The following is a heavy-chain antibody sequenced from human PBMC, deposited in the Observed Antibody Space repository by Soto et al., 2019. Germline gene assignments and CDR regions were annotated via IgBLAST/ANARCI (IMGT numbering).Heavy chain of an antibody. CDR2: IYYSGST. CDR3: AREKGVMVRGVIPNIGDYYYYYIDV. D-gene: IGHD3-10*01. CDR1: GGSISSYY. J-gene: IGHJ6*03. Sequence: SETLSLTCTVSGGSISSYYWSWIRQPPGKGLEWIGYIYYSGSTNYNPSLKSRVTISVDTSKNQFSLKLSSVTAADTAVYYCAREKGVMVRGVIPNIGDYYYYYIDVWGKGTTVTVSS. V-gene: IGHV4-59*01.